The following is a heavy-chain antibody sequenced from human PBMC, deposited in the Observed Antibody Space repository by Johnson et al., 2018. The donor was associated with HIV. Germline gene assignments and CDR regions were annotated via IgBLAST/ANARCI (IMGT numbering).Heavy chain of an antibody. Sequence: VQLVESGGGVVRPGGSLRLSCAASGFTFDDYGMSWVRQAPGKGLEWVAGINWNGGSRGYADSVKGRFTISRDNAKNSLYLQMNSLRAEDTAVYYCARDRGLLDAFDLWGQGTMVAVSS. CDR1: GFTFDDYG. CDR2: INWNGGSR. J-gene: IGHJ3*01. V-gene: IGHV3-20*04. CDR3: ARDRGLLDAFDL.